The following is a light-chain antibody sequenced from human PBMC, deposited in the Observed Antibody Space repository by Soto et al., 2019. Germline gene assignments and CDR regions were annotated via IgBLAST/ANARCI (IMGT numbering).Light chain of an antibody. Sequence: QSVLTQPASVSGSPGQSITIFCTGTSSDVGSHNLVSWYQQFPGKAPKLIIFDASKRPSGESNRFSGSKSGSWASLTIFGLQTEDEADYYCCSNAAGSTDVFRRRTKVTVL. CDR3: CSNAAGSTDV. CDR2: DAS. J-gene: IGLJ1*01. CDR1: SSDVGSHNL. V-gene: IGLV2-23*01.